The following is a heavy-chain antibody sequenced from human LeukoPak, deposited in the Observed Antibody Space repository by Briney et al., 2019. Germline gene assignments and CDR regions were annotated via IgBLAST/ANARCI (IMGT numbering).Heavy chain of an antibody. J-gene: IGHJ5*02. Sequence: GGSLRLSCAASGFTFSDYWMNWVRQAPGKGLEWVANIKQDGGETYYVDSVKGRFTIFRDNAKNLLYLQMNSLRVDDTAVYYCARESGNYFFSWFDPWGQGTLVSVSS. CDR2: IKQDGGET. D-gene: IGHD1-26*01. CDR1: GFTFSDYW. V-gene: IGHV3-7*01. CDR3: ARESGNYFFSWFDP.